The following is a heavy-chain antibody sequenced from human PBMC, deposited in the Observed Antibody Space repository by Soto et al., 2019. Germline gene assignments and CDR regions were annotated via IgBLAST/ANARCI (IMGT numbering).Heavy chain of an antibody. CDR2: MNPDSGNT. J-gene: IGHJ5*02. Sequence: ASVKVSFKTSGYSFTSYDINWVRQATGQGLEWMGWMNPDSGNTNYAQKLQGRVTMTTDTSTSTAYMELRSLRSDDTAVYYCATMLGYCSGGSCYSASWFDPWGQGTLVTVSS. V-gene: IGHV1-18*01. CDR3: ATMLGYCSGGSCYSASWFDP. CDR1: GYSFTSYD. D-gene: IGHD2-15*01.